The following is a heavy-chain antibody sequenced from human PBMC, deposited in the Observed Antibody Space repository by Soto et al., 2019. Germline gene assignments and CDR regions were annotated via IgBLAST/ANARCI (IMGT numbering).Heavy chain of an antibody. CDR2: IWYDGSNK. CDR1: GFTFSSYG. CDR3: ARDVDTAMVNGMDV. Sequence: PGGSLRLSCAACGFTFSSYGMHGVRQAPGKGLEWVAVIWYDGSNKYYADSVKGRFTISRDNSKNTLYLQMNSLRAEDTAVYYCARDVDTAMVNGMDVWGQGTTVTVSS. D-gene: IGHD5-18*01. V-gene: IGHV3-33*01. J-gene: IGHJ6*02.